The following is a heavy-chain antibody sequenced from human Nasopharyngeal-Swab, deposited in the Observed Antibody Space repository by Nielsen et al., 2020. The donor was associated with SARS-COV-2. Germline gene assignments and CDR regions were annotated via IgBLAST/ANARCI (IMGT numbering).Heavy chain of an antibody. V-gene: IGHV3-30*18. D-gene: IGHD3-10*01. J-gene: IGHJ3*02. CDR3: AKANVLFWFGQFKNDGFDI. CDR2: ISYEGSKK. Sequence: GGSLRLSCTASGFSFNNYGMHWVRQAPGKGLEWVAVISYEGSKKYYAESVEGRLTISRDYSKSTLYLQMNSLRPEDTAMYYCAKANVLFWFGQFKNDGFDIWGQGTMVTVSS. CDR1: GFSFNNYG.